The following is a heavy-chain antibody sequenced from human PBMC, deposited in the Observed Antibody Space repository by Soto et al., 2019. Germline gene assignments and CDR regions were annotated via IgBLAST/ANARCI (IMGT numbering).Heavy chain of an antibody. CDR1: GYTFTSYG. CDR2: ISAYNGNT. V-gene: IGHV1-18*04. D-gene: IGHD3-22*01. J-gene: IGHJ6*02. Sequence: ASVKVSCKASGYTFTSYGISWVRPAPGQGLEWMGWISAYNGNTNYAQKLQGRVTMTTDTSTSTAYMELRSLRSDDTAVYYCARVSYYYDSSGYYSPYYYYGMDVWVQGTTVTVSS. CDR3: ARVSYYYDSSGYYSPYYYYGMDV.